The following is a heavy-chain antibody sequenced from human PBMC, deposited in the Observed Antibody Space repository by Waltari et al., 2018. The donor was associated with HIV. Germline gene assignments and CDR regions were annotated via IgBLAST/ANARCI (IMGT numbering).Heavy chain of an antibody. CDR2: ISSRGDKT. D-gene: IGHD3-10*01. J-gene: IGHJ4*02. CDR1: GFTFTVYA. V-gene: IGHV3-23*01. Sequence: EVQLLESGGGLGQPGGSLRLSCAASGFTFTVYAMTWVRQAPGKGLGWVSTISSRGDKTYYADSVKGRFTISRDNSKKTVYLQMNSLRAEDTAVYYCAKDWGEGYKKDSWGQGTQVTVSS. CDR3: AKDWGEGYKKDS.